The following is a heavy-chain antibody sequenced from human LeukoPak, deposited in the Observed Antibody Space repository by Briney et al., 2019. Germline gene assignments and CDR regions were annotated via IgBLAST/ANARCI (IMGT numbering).Heavy chain of an antibody. D-gene: IGHD4-23*01. Sequence: ASVKVSCKASGYTFTSYGISWVRQAPGQGLEWMGWISAYNGDTSYAQKLQGRVTMTTDTSTSTAYMELRSLRSDDTAVYYCARVVRVTTTVVMGEDYWGQGTLVTVSS. V-gene: IGHV1-18*01. CDR2: ISAYNGDT. CDR1: GYTFTSYG. J-gene: IGHJ4*02. CDR3: ARVVRVTTTVVMGEDY.